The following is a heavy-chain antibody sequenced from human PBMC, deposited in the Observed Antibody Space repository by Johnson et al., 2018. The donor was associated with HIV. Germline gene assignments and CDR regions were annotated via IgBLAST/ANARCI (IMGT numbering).Heavy chain of an antibody. CDR1: GFAFSGYA. CDR2: ISYDGSNK. V-gene: IGHV3-30*04. Sequence: QVQLVESGGGVVQPGRSLRLSCAASGFAFSGYALHWVRQAPGKGLEWVALISYDGSNKYYADSVKGRFTISRDNAKNALYLQMNSLRVEDTAIYYCARGWGGQQPIWGQGTMVTVSS. CDR3: ARGWGGQQPI. J-gene: IGHJ3*02. D-gene: IGHD3-16*01.